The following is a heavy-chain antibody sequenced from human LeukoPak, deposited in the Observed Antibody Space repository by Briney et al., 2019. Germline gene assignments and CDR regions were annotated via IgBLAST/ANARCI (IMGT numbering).Heavy chain of an antibody. CDR2: IYYSGST. CDR1: GGSISSYY. D-gene: IGHD4-23*01. Sequence: PSETLSLTCTVSGGSISSYYWSWIRQPPGKGLEWIGYIYYSGSTNYNPSLKSRVTISVDTSENQFSLKLSSVTAADTAVYYCARGGMTTVVTVDFDYWGQGTLVTVSS. V-gene: IGHV4-59*01. J-gene: IGHJ4*02. CDR3: ARGGMTTVVTVDFDY.